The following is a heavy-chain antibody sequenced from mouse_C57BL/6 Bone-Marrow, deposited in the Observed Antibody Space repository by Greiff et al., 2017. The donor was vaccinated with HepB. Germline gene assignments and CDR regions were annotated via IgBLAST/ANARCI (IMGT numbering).Heavy chain of an antibody. CDR1: GFTFSDYG. D-gene: IGHD3-2*02. J-gene: IGHJ3*01. CDR2: ISSGSSTI. CDR3: ARALDSSGHAWFAY. Sequence: VQLKESGGGLVKPGGSLKLSCAASGFTFSDYGMHWVRQAPEKGLEWVAYISSGSSTIYYADTVKGRFTISRDNAKNTLFLQMTSLRSEDTAMYYCARALDSSGHAWFAYWGQGTLVTVSA. V-gene: IGHV5-17*01.